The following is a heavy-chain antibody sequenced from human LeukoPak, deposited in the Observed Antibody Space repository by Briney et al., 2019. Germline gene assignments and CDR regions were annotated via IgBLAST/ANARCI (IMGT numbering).Heavy chain of an antibody. CDR3: ARGTAVLLWFGAQSGLDP. J-gene: IGHJ5*02. CDR2: ISYDGSNK. CDR1: GFTFSSYA. D-gene: IGHD3-10*01. Sequence: GRSLRLSCAASGFTFSSYATHWVRQAPGKGLEWVAVISYDGSNKYYADSVKGRFTISRDNSKNTLYLQMNSLRAEDTAVYYCARGTAVLLWFGAQSGLDPWGQGTLVTVSS. V-gene: IGHV3-30*04.